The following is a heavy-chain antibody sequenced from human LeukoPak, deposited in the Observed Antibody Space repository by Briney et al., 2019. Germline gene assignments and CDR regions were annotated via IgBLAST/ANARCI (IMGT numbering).Heavy chain of an antibody. V-gene: IGHV3-23*01. CDR2: IGGSGGST. Sequence: GGSLRLSCATSGITFSNYAISWVSQAPGKGLEWVSVIGGSGGSTYYKDSVKGRFTISRDNSKNTLYLQMSSLRAEDTAVYYCAKAQNTERSAADFWGQGTLVTVSS. CDR3: AKAQNTERSAADF. J-gene: IGHJ4*02. D-gene: IGHD3-3*01. CDR1: GITFSNYA.